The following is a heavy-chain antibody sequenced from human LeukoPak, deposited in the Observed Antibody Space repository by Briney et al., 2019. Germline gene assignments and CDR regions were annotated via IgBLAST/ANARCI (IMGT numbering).Heavy chain of an antibody. CDR2: ISGSGGST. D-gene: IGHD3-22*01. V-gene: IGHV3-23*01. CDR3: AKRRQTSSGYYPIGY. J-gene: IGHJ4*02. Sequence: PGGSLRLSCAASGFTFSSYAMSWVRQAPGKGLEWVSAISGSGGSTYYADSVKGRFTISRDNSKNTLYLRMNSLRAEDTAVYYCAKRRQTSSGYYPIGYWGQGTLVTVSS. CDR1: GFTFSSYA.